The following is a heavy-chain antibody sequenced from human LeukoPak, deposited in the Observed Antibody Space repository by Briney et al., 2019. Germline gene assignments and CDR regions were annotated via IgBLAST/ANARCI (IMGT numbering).Heavy chain of an antibody. CDR1: GYTFTSYG. Sequence: ASVKASCKASGYTFTSYGISWVRQAPGQGLEWMGWISAYNGNTNYAQKLQGRVTMTTDTSTSTAYMELRSLRSDDTAVYYCARSSIAVAGTNWFDPWGQGTLVTVSS. CDR3: ARSSIAVAGTNWFDP. V-gene: IGHV1-18*01. D-gene: IGHD6-19*01. J-gene: IGHJ5*02. CDR2: ISAYNGNT.